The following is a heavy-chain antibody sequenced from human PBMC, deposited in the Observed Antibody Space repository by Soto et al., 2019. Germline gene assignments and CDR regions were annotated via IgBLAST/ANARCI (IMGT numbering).Heavy chain of an antibody. CDR2: IDWDDDK. CDR1: GFSLSTSGMC. J-gene: IGHJ6*02. Sequence: ASGPTLVNPTQTLTLTCTFSGFSLSTSGMCVSWIRQPPGKALEWLALIDWDDDKYYSTSLKTRLTISKDTSKNQVVLTMTNMDPVDTATYYCARNSALVLSYGMDVWGQGTTVTVSS. V-gene: IGHV2-70*01. CDR3: ARNSALVLSYGMDV. D-gene: IGHD6-6*01.